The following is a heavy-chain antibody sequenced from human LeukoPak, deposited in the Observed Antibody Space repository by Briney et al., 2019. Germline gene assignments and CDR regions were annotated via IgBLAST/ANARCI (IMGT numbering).Heavy chain of an antibody. Sequence: GASVKVSCKVSGYIFTSYGISWVRQAPGQGLEWMGWISGYKGNTNYAQKFQGRVTMTTETSTSTAYMELRSLRSDDTAVYFCAREGSSGWYYFDYWGQGTLVTVSS. D-gene: IGHD6-19*01. J-gene: IGHJ4*02. CDR3: AREGSSGWYYFDY. V-gene: IGHV1-18*04. CDR2: ISGYKGNT. CDR1: GYIFTSYG.